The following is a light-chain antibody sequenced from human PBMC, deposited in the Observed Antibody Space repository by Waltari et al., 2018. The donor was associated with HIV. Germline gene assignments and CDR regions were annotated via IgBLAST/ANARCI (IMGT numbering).Light chain of an antibody. CDR2: WAS. CDR1: PSVLYSSNNKNY. Sequence: DIVMTQSPDSLPVSLGERATINCKSSPSVLYSSNNKNYLAWYQQKPRQPPKLLIYWASTRESGVPDRFSGSGSGTDFTLTISSLQAEDVAVYYCQQYYSIPPTFGQGTKVEIK. V-gene: IGKV4-1*01. CDR3: QQYYSIPPT. J-gene: IGKJ1*01.